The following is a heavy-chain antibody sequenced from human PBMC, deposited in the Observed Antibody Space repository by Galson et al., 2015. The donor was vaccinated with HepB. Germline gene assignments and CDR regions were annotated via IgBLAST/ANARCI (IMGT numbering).Heavy chain of an antibody. D-gene: IGHD5-12*01. CDR2: IFPGDSKT. CDR1: GFRFTTYW. J-gene: IGHJ2*01. V-gene: IGHV5-51*01. CDR3: ARRGNRGYYSHWYFDL. Sequence: QSGAEVKKPGESLKISCQVSGFRFTTYWIGWVRQMPGKGLEWMGIIFPGDSKTRYSPSFQGQVTMSADTSIDTAYLQWSSLKASDTAMYYCARRGNRGYYSHWYFDLWGRGTLVTVPS.